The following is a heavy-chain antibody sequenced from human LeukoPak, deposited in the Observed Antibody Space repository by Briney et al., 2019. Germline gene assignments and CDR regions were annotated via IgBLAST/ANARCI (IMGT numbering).Heavy chain of an antibody. CDR2: ISGSGGST. CDR1: GFTFSSYA. Sequence: GGSLRLSCAASGFTFSSYAMSWVRQAPGKGLEWVSAISGSGGSTYYADSVKGRFTISRDNSKNTLYLQMNSLRAEDTAVYYCAKYVLRFLEWSAAYYYYGMDVWGQGTTVTVSS. CDR3: AKYVLRFLEWSAAYYYYGMDV. J-gene: IGHJ6*02. D-gene: IGHD3-3*01. V-gene: IGHV3-23*01.